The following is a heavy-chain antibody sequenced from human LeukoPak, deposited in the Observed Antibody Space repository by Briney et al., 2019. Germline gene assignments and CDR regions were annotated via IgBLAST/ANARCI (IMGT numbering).Heavy chain of an antibody. V-gene: IGHV1-18*01. Sequence: ASVKVSCKASGYTFTSYGISWVRQAPGQGLEWMGWISAYNGNTNYAQKLQGRVTMTTDTSTSTAYMELRSLRSDDTAVYYCARDRGLIAVSTNPFDYWGQGTLVTVSS. CDR2: ISAYNGNT. J-gene: IGHJ4*02. CDR3: ARDRGLIAVSTNPFDY. CDR1: GYTFTSYG. D-gene: IGHD5/OR15-5a*01.